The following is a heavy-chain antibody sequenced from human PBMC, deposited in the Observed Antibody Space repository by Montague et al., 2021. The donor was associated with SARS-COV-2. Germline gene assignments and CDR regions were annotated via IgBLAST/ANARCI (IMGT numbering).Heavy chain of an antibody. V-gene: IGHV4-59*01. Sequence: SETLSLTCTVSGASFSNYYWSWIRQPPGKGLEWSGYIYYTGTTNNNTSLKKRVTISVDTSKNQFSLKLTSLTAADTAVYYCAREGCCSGGTCYSSGPNWFDPWGQGTLVTVSS. J-gene: IGHJ5*02. CDR3: AREGCCSGGTCYSSGPNWFDP. CDR2: IYYTGTT. D-gene: IGHD2-15*01. CDR1: GASFSNYY.